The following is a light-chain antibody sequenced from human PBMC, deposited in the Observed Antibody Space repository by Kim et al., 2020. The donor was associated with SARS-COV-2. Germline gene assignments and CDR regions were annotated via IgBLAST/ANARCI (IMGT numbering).Light chain of an antibody. CDR3: QTWGTGSRGV. Sequence: QLVLTQSPSASASLGASVKLNCTLSSGHSNYAIAWHQQQPKKGPRYLMKVNSDGSHTKGDGIPDRFSGSSSGAERYLTISSLQSEDEADYFCQTWGTGSRGVFGGGTQLTVL. V-gene: IGLV4-69*01. CDR2: VNSDGSH. CDR1: SGHSNYA. J-gene: IGLJ3*02.